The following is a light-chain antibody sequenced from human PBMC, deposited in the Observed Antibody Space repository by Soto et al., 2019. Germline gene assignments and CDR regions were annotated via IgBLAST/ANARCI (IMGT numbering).Light chain of an antibody. CDR2: WAS. CDR1: QSVLYSSNNKNY. Sequence: DIVMTQSPDSLAVSLGERATINCKSSQSVLYSSNNKNYLTWYQQKSGQPPKLLIYWASTRESGVPDRFSGSGSGTDFTLTISSLQAEDVAVYYCQQYYSLPYTFGQGTKLEI. J-gene: IGKJ2*01. V-gene: IGKV4-1*01. CDR3: QQYYSLPYT.